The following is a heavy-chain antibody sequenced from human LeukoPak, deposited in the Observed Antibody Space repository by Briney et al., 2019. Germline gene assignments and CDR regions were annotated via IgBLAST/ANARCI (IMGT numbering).Heavy chain of an antibody. CDR1: GFTFSSYA. CDR3: AKALPTYYYDSSGYPKPYYYYYGMDV. CDR2: ISGSGGST. V-gene: IGHV3-23*01. J-gene: IGHJ6*02. D-gene: IGHD3-22*01. Sequence: GGSLRLSCAASGFTFSSYAMSWVRQAPGKGLEWVSAISGSGGSTYYADSVKGRFTIYRDNPKNTLYLQMNSLRAEATAVYYCAKALPTYYYDSSGYPKPYYYYYGMDVWGQGTTVTVSS.